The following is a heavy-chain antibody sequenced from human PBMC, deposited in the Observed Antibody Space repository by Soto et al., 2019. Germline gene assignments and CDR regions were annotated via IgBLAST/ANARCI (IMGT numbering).Heavy chain of an antibody. D-gene: IGHD2-15*01. J-gene: IGHJ4*02. Sequence: GGSLRLSCEGSGFTFSDYYISWIRQAPGKGLEWISYSSNSGTFSRYADSAKGRFSISRDNTKNLLYLQMNSLRAEDTAVYYCAKGDIVVVVAATLDYWGQGTLVTVSS. CDR3: AKGDIVVVVAATLDY. CDR1: GFTFSDYY. V-gene: IGHV3-11*05. CDR2: SSNSGTFS.